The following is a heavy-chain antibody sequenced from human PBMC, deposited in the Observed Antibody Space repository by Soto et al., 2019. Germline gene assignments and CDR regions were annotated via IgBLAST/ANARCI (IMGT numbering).Heavy chain of an antibody. Sequence: QVQLVQSGAEVKKPGSSVKVSCKAYGGTFSSYAISWVRQAPGQGLEWLGGFIPIFGTANYAQKFQGRVTITAEESTSTAYRELRSLRSEEMAVYYCARDMCISNCCQREDWFEPWGQGTLVTVSS. CDR3: ARDMCISNCCQREDWFEP. CDR2: FIPIFGTA. V-gene: IGHV1-69*12. D-gene: IGHD2-2*01. CDR1: GGTFSSYA. J-gene: IGHJ5*02.